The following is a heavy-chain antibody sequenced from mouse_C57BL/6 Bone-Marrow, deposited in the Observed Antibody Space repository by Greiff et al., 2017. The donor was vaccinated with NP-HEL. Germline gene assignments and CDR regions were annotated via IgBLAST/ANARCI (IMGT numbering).Heavy chain of an antibody. CDR3: ARHSDYYGSSYEDWYFDV. J-gene: IGHJ1*03. V-gene: IGHV5-2*01. CDR1: EYEFPSHD. CDR2: INSDGGST. D-gene: IGHD1-1*01. Sequence: DVMLVESGGGLVQPGESLKLSCESNEYEFPSHDMSWVRKTPEKRLELVAAINSDGGSTYYPDTMERRFIISRDNTKKTLYLQMSSLRSEDTALYYCARHSDYYGSSYEDWYFDVWGTVTTVTVSS.